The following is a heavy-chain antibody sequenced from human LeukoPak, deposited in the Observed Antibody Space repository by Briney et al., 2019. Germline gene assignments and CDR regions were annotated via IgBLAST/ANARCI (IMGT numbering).Heavy chain of an antibody. CDR3: AGYYGDYSYFDY. V-gene: IGHV4-59*08. D-gene: IGHD4-17*01. CDR2: IYYSGSS. J-gene: IGHJ4*02. CDR1: GGSISSYY. Sequence: SQTLSLTCTVSGGSISSYYWSWIRQPPGKGLEWIGYIYYSGSSNYNPSLKSRVTISVDTSKNQFSLKLSSVTAADTAVYYCAGYYGDYSYFDYWGQGTLVTVSS.